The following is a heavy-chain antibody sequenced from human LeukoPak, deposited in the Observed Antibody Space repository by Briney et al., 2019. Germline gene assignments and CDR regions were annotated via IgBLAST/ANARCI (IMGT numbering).Heavy chain of an antibody. D-gene: IGHD3-22*01. Sequence: ASVKVSCKASGYTFIDYYIHWVRQAPGQGLEWMGWINPNSNSTNYAQKFQGRVTLTWDTSISTVYMELSTMRSDDTAVYYCARDTAPYYLDGSGYYLDYWGQGTLVTVSS. CDR1: GYTFIDYY. V-gene: IGHV1-2*02. J-gene: IGHJ4*02. CDR3: ARDTAPYYLDGSGYYLDY. CDR2: INPNSNST.